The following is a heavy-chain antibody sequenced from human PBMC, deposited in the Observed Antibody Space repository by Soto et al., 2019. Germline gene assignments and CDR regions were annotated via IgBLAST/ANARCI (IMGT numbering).Heavy chain of an antibody. D-gene: IGHD2-21*02. CDR1: GDSISSGSYY. Sequence: QVQLQESGPGLVKHSQTLSLICTVSGDSISSGSYYWSWIRQYPGKGLEWVGSIYFRGNTFYNPSLKRRLTLSVDTSENQFSLELSSVIDADTGVYFCARNPWRLAKFDFWGQGILVTVSS. V-gene: IGHV4-31*03. CDR2: IYFRGNT. J-gene: IGHJ4*02. CDR3: ARNPWRLAKFDF.